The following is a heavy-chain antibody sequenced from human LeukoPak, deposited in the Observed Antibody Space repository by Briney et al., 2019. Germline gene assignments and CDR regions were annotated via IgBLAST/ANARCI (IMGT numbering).Heavy chain of an antibody. V-gene: IGHV3-20*04. D-gene: IGHD2-15*01. J-gene: IGHJ5*02. CDR1: GFSFRNSW. CDR3: ARVDGSCSGGSCPSGNWFDP. CDR2: INWNGGST. Sequence: PGGSLRLSCAGSGFSFRNSWMSWVRQAPGKGLEWVSGINWNGGSTGYADSVKGRFTISRDNAKNSLYLQMNSLRAEDAALYYCARVDGSCSGGSCPSGNWFDPWGQGTLVTVSS.